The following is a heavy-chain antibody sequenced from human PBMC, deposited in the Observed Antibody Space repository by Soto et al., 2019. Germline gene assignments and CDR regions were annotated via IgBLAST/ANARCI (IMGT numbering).Heavy chain of an antibody. V-gene: IGHV1-69*02. CDR1: GGTFSSYT. CDR2: IIPILGIA. CDR3: ARENCGGDCKHPTLDT. D-gene: IGHD2-21*02. Sequence: QVQLVQSGAEVKKPGSSVKVSCKASGGTFSSYTISWVRQAPGQGLEWMGRIIPILGIANYAQKFQGRVTITADKSTSTDYMELSSLRSEDTAVYYGARENCGGDCKHPTLDTGGQGTLVTVSS. J-gene: IGHJ5*02.